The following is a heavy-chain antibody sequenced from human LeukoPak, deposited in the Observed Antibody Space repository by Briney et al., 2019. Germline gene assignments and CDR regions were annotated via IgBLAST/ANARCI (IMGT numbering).Heavy chain of an antibody. CDR3: ARAKLRNWFDP. J-gene: IGHJ5*02. D-gene: IGHD1-1*01. Sequence: SETLSLTCTVSGGSISSYYWSWIRQPPGKGLEWIGYIYYSGSSSYNPSLESRVTISVDTSKNQFSLSLSSVTAADTAVYYCARAKLRNWFDPWGQGTLVTVSS. CDR2: IYYSGSS. CDR1: GGSISSYY. V-gene: IGHV4-59*01.